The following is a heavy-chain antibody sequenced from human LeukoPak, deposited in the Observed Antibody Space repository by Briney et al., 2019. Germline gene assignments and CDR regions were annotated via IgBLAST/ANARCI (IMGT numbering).Heavy chain of an antibody. V-gene: IGHV4-59*12. CDR2: IYYSGST. CDR1: GGSISSYY. D-gene: IGHD6-6*01. CDR3: ARSPIAARPFDY. J-gene: IGHJ4*02. Sequence: KPSETLSLTCTVSGGSISSYYWSWIRQPPGKGLEWIGYIYYSGSTNYNPSLKSRVTISVDTSKNQFSLKLSSVTAADTAVYYCARSPIAARPFDYWGQGTLVTVSS.